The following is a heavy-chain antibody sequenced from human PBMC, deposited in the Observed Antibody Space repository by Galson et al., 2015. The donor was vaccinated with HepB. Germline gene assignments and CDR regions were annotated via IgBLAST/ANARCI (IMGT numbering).Heavy chain of an antibody. V-gene: IGHV2-5*02. J-gene: IGHJ6*02. CDR3: AHSPEAQYYYGMDV. CDR2: IYWDDDK. D-gene: IGHD1-14*01. CDR1: GFSLSTSGVG. Sequence: PALVKPTQTLTLTCTFSGFSLSTSGVGVGWIRQPPGKALEWLALIYWDDDKRYSPSLKSRLTITKDTSKNQVVLTMTNMDPVDTATYYCAHSPEAQYYYGMDVWGQGTTVTVSS.